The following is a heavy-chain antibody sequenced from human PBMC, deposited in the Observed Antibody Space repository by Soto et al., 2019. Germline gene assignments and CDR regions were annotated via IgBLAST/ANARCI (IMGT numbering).Heavy chain of an antibody. CDR1: GGSISSGENF. V-gene: IGHV4-30-4*01. CDR3: ARDAGTYPYYSDS. CDR2: IHHSGST. Sequence: QVQLQESGPGLVKPSQTLSLTCTVSGGSISSGENFWNWIRQSPGKGLEWIGYIHHSGSTYYNPSLKSRLTISVDTSKNQISLKLNSVTAADTAVYYCARDAGTYPYYSDSWGQGTLVTVSS. J-gene: IGHJ4*02. D-gene: IGHD1-26*01.